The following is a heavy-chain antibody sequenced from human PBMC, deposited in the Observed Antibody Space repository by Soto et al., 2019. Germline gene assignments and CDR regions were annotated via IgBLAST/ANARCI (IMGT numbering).Heavy chain of an antibody. CDR3: ARDGTRYCTNGVCYRLDY. Sequence: QVQLMESGGGVVQPGRSLRLSCAASGFTFSSYAMHWVRQAPGKGLEWVAVISYDGSNKYYADSVKGRFTISRDNSKNTLYLQMNSLRAEDTAVYYCARDGTRYCTNGVCYRLDYWGQGTLVTVSS. D-gene: IGHD2-8*01. J-gene: IGHJ4*02. V-gene: IGHV3-30-3*01. CDR2: ISYDGSNK. CDR1: GFTFSSYA.